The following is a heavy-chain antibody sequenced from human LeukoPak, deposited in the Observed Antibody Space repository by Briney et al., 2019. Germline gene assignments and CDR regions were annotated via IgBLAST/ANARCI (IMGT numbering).Heavy chain of an antibody. CDR3: ARDFYLVATSGTYDY. J-gene: IGHJ4*02. CDR1: GFTFSSYA. Sequence: GGSLRLSCAASGFTFSSYAMHWVRQAPGKGLEWVAVISYGGSNKYYADSVKGRFTISRDNSKNTLYLQMNSLRAEDTAVYYCARDFYLVATSGTYDYWGQGTLVTVSS. D-gene: IGHD5-12*01. V-gene: IGHV3-30-3*01. CDR2: ISYGGSNK.